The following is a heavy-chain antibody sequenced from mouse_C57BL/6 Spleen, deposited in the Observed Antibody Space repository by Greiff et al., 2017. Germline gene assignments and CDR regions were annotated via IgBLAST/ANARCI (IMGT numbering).Heavy chain of an antibody. J-gene: IGHJ1*03. CDR2: INPSNGGT. CDR3: ARSDYYGSNWYFDV. Sequence: QVQLQQPGTELVKPGASVKLSCKASGYTFTSYWMHWVKQRPGQGLEWIGNINPSNGGTNYNEKFKSKATLTVDKSSSTAYMQLSSLTSEDSAVYYCARSDYYGSNWYFDVWGTGTTVTVSS. CDR1: GYTFTSYW. D-gene: IGHD1-1*01. V-gene: IGHV1-53*01.